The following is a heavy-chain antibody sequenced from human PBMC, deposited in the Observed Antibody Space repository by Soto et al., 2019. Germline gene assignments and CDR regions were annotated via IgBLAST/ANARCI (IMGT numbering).Heavy chain of an antibody. CDR1: GFSLSTSGVG. CDR3: SHRLQDSFDP. J-gene: IGHJ5*02. V-gene: IGHV2-5*02. CDR2: FYWDDDK. Sequence: QITLKEPGPPLVKPTQTLTLTCTFSGFSLSTSGVGVGLIRQPPGKALEWLALFYWDDDKRYSPSLKSRLTIPKDTAKNPVVLTMTNMDPVDTATYYFSHRLQDSFDPWGQGTLVTVSS.